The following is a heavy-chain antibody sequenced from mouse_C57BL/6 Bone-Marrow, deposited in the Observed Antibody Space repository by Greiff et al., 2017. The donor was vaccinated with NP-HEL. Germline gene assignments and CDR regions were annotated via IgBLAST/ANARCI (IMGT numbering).Heavy chain of an antibody. CDR2: IYPGDGDT. CDR1: GYAFSRSW. V-gene: IGHV1-82*01. D-gene: IGHD1-3*01. J-gene: IGHJ3*01. Sequence: QVQLKQSGPELVKPGASVKISCKASGYAFSRSWMNWVKQRPGKGLEWIGRIYPGDGDTNYNGKFKGKATLTADKSSSTAYMQLSSLTSEDSAVYFCADNSPPFAYWGQGTLVTVSA. CDR3: ADNSPPFAY.